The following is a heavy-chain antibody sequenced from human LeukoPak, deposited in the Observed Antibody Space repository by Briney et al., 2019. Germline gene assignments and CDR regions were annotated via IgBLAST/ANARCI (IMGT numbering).Heavy chain of an antibody. CDR1: GGSFSGYY. V-gene: IGHV4-34*01. D-gene: IGHD1-26*01. J-gene: IGHJ6*02. CDR3: ARGVGVRLRMDV. CDR2: INHSGST. Sequence: PSETLSLTCAVYGGSFSGYYWSWIRQPPGKGLEWIGEINHSGSTNYNPSLKSRVTISVDTSKNQFSLKLSSVTAADTAVYYCARGVGVRLRMDVWGQGTTVTVSS.